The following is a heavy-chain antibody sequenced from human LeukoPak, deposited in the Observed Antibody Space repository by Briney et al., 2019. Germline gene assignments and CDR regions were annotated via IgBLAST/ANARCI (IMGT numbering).Heavy chain of an antibody. CDR2: IYYSGTT. D-gene: IGHD6-13*01. J-gene: IGHJ4*02. CDR1: GGSVSSYY. CDR3: ASSIAAATLTYFDY. Sequence: SETLSLTCTVSGGSVSSYYWSWIRQPPGKGLEWIGYIYYSGTTYYNPSLKSRVTISLDTSDNQFSLKLSSVTAADTAVYYCASSIAAATLTYFDYWGQGTLVSVSS. V-gene: IGHV4-59*08.